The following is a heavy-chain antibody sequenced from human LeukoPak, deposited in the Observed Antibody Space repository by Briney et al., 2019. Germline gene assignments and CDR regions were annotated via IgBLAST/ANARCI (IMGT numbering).Heavy chain of an antibody. D-gene: IGHD6-19*01. CDR2: ISGSGGST. Sequence: GGSLRLSCAASGFTFSSYAMSWVRQAPGKGLEWVSAISGSGGSTYYADSVKGRFTISRDNSKNTLYLQMNSLRAEDTALYFCARDKAVAGTVDYWGQGTLVTVSS. CDR1: GFTFSSYA. V-gene: IGHV3-23*01. CDR3: ARDKAVAGTVDY. J-gene: IGHJ4*02.